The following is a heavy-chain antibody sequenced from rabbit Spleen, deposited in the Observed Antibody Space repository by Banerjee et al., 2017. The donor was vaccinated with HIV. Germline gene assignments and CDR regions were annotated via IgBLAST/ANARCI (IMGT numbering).Heavy chain of an antibody. J-gene: IGHJ4*01. Sequence: QSLEESGGGLVQPEGSLALTCKASGFSFSSSDYICWVRQAPGKGLEWISCIAGSSSGFTYSATWAKGRFTISKTSSTTVTLQMTSLTAADTATYFCVRDTWHFNFWGPGTLVTVS. V-gene: IGHV1S40*01. CDR1: GFSFSSSDY. CDR3: VRDTWHFNF. CDR2: IAGSSSGFT. D-gene: IGHD3-1*01.